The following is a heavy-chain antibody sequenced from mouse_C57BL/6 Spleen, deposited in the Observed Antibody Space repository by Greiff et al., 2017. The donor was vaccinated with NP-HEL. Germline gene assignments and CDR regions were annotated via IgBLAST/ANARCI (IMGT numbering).Heavy chain of an antibody. CDR1: GYSFTDYN. J-gene: IGHJ2*01. V-gene: IGHV1-39*01. CDR2: INPNYGTT. CDR3: ARRYFDY. Sequence: VQLHHSLPYLFNPFSSVKISFKASGYSFTDYNMNCLKQSNGKSLEWIGVINPNYGTTSYNQKFKGKATLTVDQSSSTAYMQLNSLTSEDSAVYYCARRYFDYWGQGTTLTVSS.